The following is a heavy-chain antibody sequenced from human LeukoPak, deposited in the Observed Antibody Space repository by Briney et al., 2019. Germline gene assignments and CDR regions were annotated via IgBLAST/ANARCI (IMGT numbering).Heavy chain of an antibody. CDR2: IKHDGSDI. V-gene: IGHV3-7*04. D-gene: IGHD5-24*01. J-gene: IGHJ4*02. CDR1: GFTFSTYW. CDR3: ARTRNGYPFDS. Sequence: GGSLRLSCAASGFTFSTYWMSWVRQAPGKGLEWVANIKHDGSDIRYADSVKGRFIISRDNAKNSLFLQMNSLRADDTAIFYCARTRNGYPFDSWGQGTLVTVSP.